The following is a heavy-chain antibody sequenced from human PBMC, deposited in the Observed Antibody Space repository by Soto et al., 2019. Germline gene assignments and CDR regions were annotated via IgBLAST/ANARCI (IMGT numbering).Heavy chain of an antibody. V-gene: IGHV4-59*01. CDR1: GGSISSYY. CDR3: ARETRKGCRSGWYSGTRDSDAFDI. J-gene: IGHJ3*02. CDR2: IYYSGST. Sequence: QVQLQESGPGLVKPSETLSLTCTVSGGSISSYYWSWIRQPPGKGLEWIGYIYYSGSTNYNPSLKSQVTLSVDTSKNQFSRKLSVVTATDTAVYYCARETRKGCRSGWYSGTRDSDAFDIWGQGTMVTVSS. D-gene: IGHD6-19*01.